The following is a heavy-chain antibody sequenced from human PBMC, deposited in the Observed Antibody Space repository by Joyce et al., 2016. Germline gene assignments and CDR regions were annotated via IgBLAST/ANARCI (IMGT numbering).Heavy chain of an antibody. CDR3: ARDFQYRGATYHGMDV. J-gene: IGHJ6*02. Sequence: QVQLVESGGGVVQPGKSLRLSCAASGFTLSSYSMHWVRQAPGEGLEWVELISYDGSNKYSTDSVQGRFTISRDNSKNTLYLQMNSLRAEDTAVYYCARDFQYRGATYHGMDVWGQGTTVTVSS. D-gene: IGHD5-12*01. CDR1: GFTLSSYS. CDR2: ISYDGSNK. V-gene: IGHV3-30*03.